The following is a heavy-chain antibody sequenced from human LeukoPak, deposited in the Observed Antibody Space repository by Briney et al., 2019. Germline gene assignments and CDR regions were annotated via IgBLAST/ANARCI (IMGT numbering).Heavy chain of an antibody. V-gene: IGHV3-33*01. CDR3: ARDQIYTYGTTAPLDY. CDR1: GFTFSRYG. J-gene: IGHJ4*02. D-gene: IGHD5-18*01. CDR2: IWKDGSDK. Sequence: GGSLRLSCAASGFTFSRYGMHWVRQAPGKGLEWVAVIWKDGSDKYYADSGMGRFTISRDNSKNTLYLQMNSLRAEDTAVYYCARDQIYTYGTTAPLDYWGQGTLVTVSS.